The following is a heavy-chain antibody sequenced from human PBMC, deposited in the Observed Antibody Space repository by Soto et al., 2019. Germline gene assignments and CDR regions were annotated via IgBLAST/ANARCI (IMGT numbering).Heavy chain of an antibody. CDR2: INPNSGGT. CDR3: ARDRNYYGSGSYPDAFDI. J-gene: IGHJ3*02. V-gene: IGHV1-2*02. D-gene: IGHD3-10*01. CDR1: GYTFTGYY. Sequence: ASVKVSCKASGYTFTGYYMHWVRQAPGQGLEWMGWINPNSGGTNYAQRFQGRVTMTRDTSISTAYMELSRLRSDDTAVYYCARDRNYYGSGSYPDAFDIWGQGTMVTVSS.